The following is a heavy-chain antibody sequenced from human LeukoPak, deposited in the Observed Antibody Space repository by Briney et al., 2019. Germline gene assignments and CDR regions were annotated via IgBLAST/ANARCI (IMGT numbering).Heavy chain of an antibody. CDR2: IKQDGSDK. V-gene: IGHV3-7*01. CDR1: GFTFTKYW. D-gene: IGHD6-13*01. J-gene: IGHJ3*02. Sequence: GDSLRLSCAASGFTFTKYWMTWVRQAPGKGLEWVGNIKQDGSDKNYMDSVKGRFTISRDNAKNSLYLQMNSLRAEDTAVYYCARGGSRYSSLGAFDIWGQGTMVTVSS. CDR3: ARGGSRYSSLGAFDI.